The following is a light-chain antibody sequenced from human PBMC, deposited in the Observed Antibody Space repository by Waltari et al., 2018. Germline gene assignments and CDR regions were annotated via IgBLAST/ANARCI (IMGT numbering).Light chain of an antibody. CDR1: QTVPNK. Sequence: DIMMTQSPATLSVSPGDRATLPCGASQTVPNKLAWYQQKPGQAPRLLIYDASTRATGIPARFSGSQSGTEFTLTITSLQSEDFGIYYCQQYNNWPLTFGPGTKVDIK. V-gene: IGKV3-15*01. CDR3: QQYNNWPLT. CDR2: DAS. J-gene: IGKJ3*01.